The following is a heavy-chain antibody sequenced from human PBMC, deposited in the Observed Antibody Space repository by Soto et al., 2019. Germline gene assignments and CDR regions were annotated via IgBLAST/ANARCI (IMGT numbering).Heavy chain of an antibody. CDR3: TSRPSGMTYHAVFDF. CDR1: GLTFSGHW. CDR2: IKPDGSET. D-gene: IGHD2-21*02. Sequence: VQLVQSGGTLVQPGGSRRLSCAASGLTFSGHWMTWVRQTPGEGLQWVAAIKPDGSETFYVDSVKGRFTISRDNARNSLFLQMDSLRAEDTAVYYCTSRPSGMTYHAVFDFWGQGTLVTVSS. J-gene: IGHJ4*02. V-gene: IGHV3-7*03.